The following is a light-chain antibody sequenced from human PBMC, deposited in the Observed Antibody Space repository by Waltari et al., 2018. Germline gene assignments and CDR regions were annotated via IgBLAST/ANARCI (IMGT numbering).Light chain of an antibody. CDR1: SGINFVRSR. Sequence: QAVLTQPSSLSASPGASASLPSTFRSGINFVRSRIYCHQQKPGSPPQYLLRYKSDSDKHQDSRVPRRFSGSKDASANAGILLISGLQSEDEADYYCMIWHNNAVVFGGGTTLTVL. V-gene: IGLV5-45*02. CDR3: MIWHNNAVV. CDR2: YKSDSDK. J-gene: IGLJ2*01.